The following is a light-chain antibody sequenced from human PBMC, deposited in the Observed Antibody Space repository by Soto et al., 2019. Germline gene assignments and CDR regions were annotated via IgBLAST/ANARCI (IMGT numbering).Light chain of an antibody. V-gene: IGKV3-15*01. CDR1: PGVSNT. J-gene: IGKJ2*01. CDR3: QQSYRTPNT. CDR2: GAS. Sequence: EIVMTQSPATVSLSPGERATLSCRASPGVSNTLAWYQQRPGQAPRLLIYGASNLVSGVPSRFSGSGSGTDFTLTISSLQPEDFATYYCQQSYRTPNTFGQGTKLETK.